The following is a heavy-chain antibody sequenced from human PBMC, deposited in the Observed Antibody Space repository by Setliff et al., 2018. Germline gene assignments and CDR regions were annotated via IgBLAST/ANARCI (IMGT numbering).Heavy chain of an antibody. V-gene: IGHV1-2*02. D-gene: IGHD2-21*02. CDR3: ARTGHCGGDCYGFDY. CDR1: GYTFTGYY. Sequence: GASVKVSCKASGYTFTGYYMHWVRQAPGQGLEWMGWINPNSGGTNYAQKFQGRVTMTRDTSISTAYMELSRLRSDDTAVYYCARTGHCGGDCYGFDYWGQGTLVTVS. CDR2: INPNSGGT. J-gene: IGHJ4*02.